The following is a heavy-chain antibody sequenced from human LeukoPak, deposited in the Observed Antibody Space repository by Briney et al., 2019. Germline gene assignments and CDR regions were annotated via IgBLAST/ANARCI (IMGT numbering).Heavy chain of an antibody. CDR3: ATDFYDST. V-gene: IGHV3-15*07. D-gene: IGHD3-22*01. CDR1: GFTFSNAW. Sequence: PGGSLRLSCATSGFTFSNAWMNWVRQAPGKGLEWVGRIRSNSDGGTIDYAAPVKGRFTLSRDDSKATLYLQMNSLQTEDTAVYYCATDFYDSTWGQGTLVTVSS. J-gene: IGHJ5*02. CDR2: IRSNSDGGTI.